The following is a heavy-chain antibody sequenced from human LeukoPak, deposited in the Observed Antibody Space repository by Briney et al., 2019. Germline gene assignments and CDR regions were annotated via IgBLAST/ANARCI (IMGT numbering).Heavy chain of an antibody. V-gene: IGHV1-69*05. CDR2: IIPIFGTA. CDR3: ARGPLTAMVTFYFDY. CDR1: GGTFSSYA. J-gene: IGHJ4*02. D-gene: IGHD5-18*01. Sequence: SVKVSCKASGGTFSSYAISWVRQAPGQGLGWMGGIIPIFGTANYAQKFQGRVTITTDESTSTAYMELSSLRSEDTAVYYCARGPLTAMVTFYFDYWGQGTLVTVSS.